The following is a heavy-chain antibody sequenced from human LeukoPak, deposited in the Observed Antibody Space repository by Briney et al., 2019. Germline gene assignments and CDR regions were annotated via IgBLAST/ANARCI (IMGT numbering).Heavy chain of an antibody. CDR1: GGSFSGYY. CDR3: ARDAWRRVFYYGMDV. D-gene: IGHD5-12*01. CDR2: ISWSSGNI. Sequence: LSLTCAVYGGSFSGYYWSWIRQPPGKGLEWVSGISWSSGNIGYADSVKGRFTISRDNAKNSLYLEMNSLRTEDTALYFCARDAWRRVFYYGMDVWGQGTTVAVSS. V-gene: IGHV3-9*01. J-gene: IGHJ6*02.